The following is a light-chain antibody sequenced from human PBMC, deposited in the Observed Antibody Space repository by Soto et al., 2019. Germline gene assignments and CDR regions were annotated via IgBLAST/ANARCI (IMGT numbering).Light chain of an antibody. CDR3: SSYAGSNTV. J-gene: IGLJ2*01. CDR1: SSDVGAYNY. CDR2: EVN. V-gene: IGLV2-8*01. Sequence: QSVLTQPPSASGSPGQSVTISCTGTSSDVGAYNYVSWYQQHPGKGPKLMIYEVNKRPSGVPDRFSGSKSGNTASLTVSGLQAEDEADYYCSSYAGSNTVFGGGTKLTVL.